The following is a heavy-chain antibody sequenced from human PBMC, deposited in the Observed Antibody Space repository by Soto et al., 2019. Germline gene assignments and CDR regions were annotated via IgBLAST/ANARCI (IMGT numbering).Heavy chain of an antibody. D-gene: IGHD1-26*01. Sequence: QVQLVESGGGVLQPGRSLSLSCAASGFTFSSFAMHWVRQAPGKGLEWVAFISHDGSNTYYADSLKGRVTISRDNFKKTVYLEINSLRAEDTAVYHCAKDLTLGIVGAWGHYFEYWGQGTLVTVSS. CDR2: ISHDGSNT. J-gene: IGHJ4*02. V-gene: IGHV3-30-3*01. CDR1: GFTFSSFA. CDR3: AKDLTLGIVGAWGHYFEY.